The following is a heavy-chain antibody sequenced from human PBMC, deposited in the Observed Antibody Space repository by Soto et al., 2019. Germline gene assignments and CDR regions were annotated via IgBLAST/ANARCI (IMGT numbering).Heavy chain of an antibody. D-gene: IGHD6-6*01. V-gene: IGHV4-34*01. Sequence: TSETLSLTCAVYGGSFSGYYWSWIRQPPGKGLEWIGEINHSGSTNYNPSLKSRVTISVDTSKNQFSLKLSSVTAADTAVYYCARDGVAARNYFDYWGQGTLVTVS. J-gene: IGHJ4*02. CDR2: INHSGST. CDR3: ARDGVAARNYFDY. CDR1: GGSFSGYY.